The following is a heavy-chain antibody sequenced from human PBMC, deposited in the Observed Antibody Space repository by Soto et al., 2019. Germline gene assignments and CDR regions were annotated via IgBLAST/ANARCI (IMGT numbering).Heavy chain of an antibody. Sequence: GASVKVSCKASGYTFTSYGISWVRQAPGQGLEWMGWINPNSGGTNYAQKFQGWVTMTRDTSISTAYMELSRLRSDDTAVYYCAREWAYCGGDCGEDYYYYGMDVWGQGTTVTVSS. D-gene: IGHD2-21*02. CDR2: INPNSGGT. CDR3: AREWAYCGGDCGEDYYYYGMDV. CDR1: GYTFTSYG. J-gene: IGHJ6*02. V-gene: IGHV1-2*04.